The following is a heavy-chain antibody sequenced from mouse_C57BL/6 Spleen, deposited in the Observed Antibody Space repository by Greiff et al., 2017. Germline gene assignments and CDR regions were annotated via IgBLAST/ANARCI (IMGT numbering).Heavy chain of an antibody. V-gene: IGHV5-17*01. Sequence: EVQLVESGGGLVKPGGSLKLSCAASGFTFSDYGMHWVRQAPEKGLEWVAYISSGSSTIYYADTVKGRFTISRDNAKNTLFLQMTSLRSEDTAMYYCAREELGWDGYYAMDYWGQGTSVTVSS. CDR1: GFTFSDYG. CDR3: AREELGWDGYYAMDY. CDR2: ISSGSSTI. D-gene: IGHD4-1*01. J-gene: IGHJ4*01.